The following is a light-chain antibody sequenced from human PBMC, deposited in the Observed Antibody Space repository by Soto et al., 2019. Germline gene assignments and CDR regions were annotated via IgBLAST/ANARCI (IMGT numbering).Light chain of an antibody. CDR2: RAS. CDR1: QSVLYSSNNENY. CDR3: QQYYTAIA. J-gene: IGKJ5*01. V-gene: IGKV4-1*01. Sequence: DVVMTQSPDSLAVSLGERATINCKSSQSVLYSSNNENYLAWYQQKPGQPPKLLIYRASTRESGVPDRFSGSGPGTDFTLTISSLQAEDVVVYYCQQYYTAIAFGQGTRLEIK.